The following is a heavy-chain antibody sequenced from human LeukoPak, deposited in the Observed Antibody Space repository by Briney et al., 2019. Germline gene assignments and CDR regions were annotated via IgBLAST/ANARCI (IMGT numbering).Heavy chain of an antibody. CDR3: ARGPYILTGYYIDY. D-gene: IGHD3-9*01. J-gene: IGHJ4*02. CDR2: INHTRST. V-gene: IGHV4-34*01. Sequence: AETLSPTCAVDGGSFSGYYSSWIRQPPGKGLEWIGEINHTRSTNYNPSRKSRVTISVDTSKNQFSLKLSSVTAADTAVYYCARGPYILTGYYIDYWGQGTLVTVSS. CDR1: GGSFSGYY.